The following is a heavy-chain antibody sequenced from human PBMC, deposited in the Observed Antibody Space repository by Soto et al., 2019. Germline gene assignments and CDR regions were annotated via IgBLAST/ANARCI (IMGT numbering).Heavy chain of an antibody. CDR2: ISAYNGNT. D-gene: IGHD2-15*01. Sequence: ASVKVSCKASGYTLTSYGISWVRQAPGQGLEWMGWISAYNGNTNYAQKLQGRVTMTTDTSTSTAYMELRSPRSDDTAVYYCARGSGRPGYCSGGSCYPLSPFDYWGQGTLVTVSS. CDR1: GYTLTSYG. CDR3: ARGSGRPGYCSGGSCYPLSPFDY. J-gene: IGHJ4*02. V-gene: IGHV1-18*01.